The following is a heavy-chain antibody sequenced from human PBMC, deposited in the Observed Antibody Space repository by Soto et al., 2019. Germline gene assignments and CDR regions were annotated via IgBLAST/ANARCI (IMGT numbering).Heavy chain of an antibody. J-gene: IGHJ4*02. CDR3: ARSPYDTFDS. Sequence: PSETLSLTCTVSGGSISIDDYYWSWIRQPPGKGPEWIGHMSYSGSTHYNPSLKSRVTISVDTSKNQLSLKLSSVTAADTAVYYCARSPYDTFDSWGRGTLVTVSS. CDR1: GGSISIDDYY. V-gene: IGHV4-30-4*01. D-gene: IGHD3-22*01. CDR2: MSYSGST.